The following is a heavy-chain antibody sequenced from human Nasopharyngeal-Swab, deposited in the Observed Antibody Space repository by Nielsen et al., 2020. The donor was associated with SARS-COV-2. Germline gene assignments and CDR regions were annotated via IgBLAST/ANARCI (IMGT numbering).Heavy chain of an antibody. D-gene: IGHD3-22*01. Sequence: GGSLTLSCAASGFTFNNYGMHWVRQAPGKGLEWVAVIWYGGSEKHYADSVRGRFTISRDNPKNTLYLQMNSLRAEETAIYYCGRDRYYDSSGFDYWGQGTLVSVSS. J-gene: IGHJ4*02. CDR1: GFTFNNYG. V-gene: IGHV3-33*01. CDR2: IWYGGSEK. CDR3: GRDRYYDSSGFDY.